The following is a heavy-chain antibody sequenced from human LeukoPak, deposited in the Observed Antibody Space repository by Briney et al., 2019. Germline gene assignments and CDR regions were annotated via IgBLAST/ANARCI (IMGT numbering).Heavy chain of an antibody. Sequence: GGSLRLSCAASGFTFSSYGMHWVRQAPGKGLEWVAVIWYDGSNKYYADSVKGRFTISRDNSKNTLYLQMNSLRAEDTAVYYCARDGGYDSHYYGMDVWGQGTTVTVSS. D-gene: IGHD5-12*01. V-gene: IGHV3-33*01. CDR3: ARDGGYDSHYYGMDV. J-gene: IGHJ6*02. CDR2: IWYDGSNK. CDR1: GFTFSSYG.